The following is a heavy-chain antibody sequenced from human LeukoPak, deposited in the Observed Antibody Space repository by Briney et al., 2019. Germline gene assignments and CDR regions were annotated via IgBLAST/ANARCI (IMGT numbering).Heavy chain of an antibody. CDR1: GFTFSSYT. D-gene: IGHD2-2*01. V-gene: IGHV3-23*01. CDR2: FSGSGGST. Sequence: GGCLRLSCAASGFTFSSYTMSWVRQAPGKGLEWVSAFSGSGGSTYYAGSVRGRFTISRDNAKNTLFLQMNSRRAEDTAGYYCAKNRCSSTSCFLFDYWGQGTLVTVSS. J-gene: IGHJ4*02. CDR3: AKNRCSSTSCFLFDY.